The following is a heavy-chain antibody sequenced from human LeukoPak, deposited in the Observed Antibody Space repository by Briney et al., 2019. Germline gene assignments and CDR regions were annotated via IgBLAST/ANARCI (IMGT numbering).Heavy chain of an antibody. V-gene: IGHV3-33*01. CDR2: IWYDGSNK. CDR1: GFTFSSYG. CDR3: ARDPHYDILTGYYEIYYYYGMDV. J-gene: IGHJ6*02. Sequence: GRSLRLSCAASGFTFSSYGMHWVRQAPGKGLEWVAVIWYDGSNKYYADSVKGRFTISRDNSKNTLYLQMNSLRAEDTAVYYCARDPHYDILTGYYEIYYYYGMDVWAKGPRSPSP. D-gene: IGHD3-9*01.